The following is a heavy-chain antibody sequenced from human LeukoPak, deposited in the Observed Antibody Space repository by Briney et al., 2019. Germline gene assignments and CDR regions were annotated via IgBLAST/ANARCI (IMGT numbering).Heavy chain of an antibody. J-gene: IGHJ3*02. CDR1: GFTFSSYA. Sequence: GGSLRLSCAASGFTFSSYAMHWVRQAPGKGLEWVAVISYDGSNKYYADSVKGRFTISRDNSKNTLYLQMNSLRAEDTAVYYCARDKWRAYGESSGASDIWGQGTMVTVSS. V-gene: IGHV3-30*04. CDR2: ISYDGSNK. D-gene: IGHD3-22*01. CDR3: ARDKWRAYGESSGASDI.